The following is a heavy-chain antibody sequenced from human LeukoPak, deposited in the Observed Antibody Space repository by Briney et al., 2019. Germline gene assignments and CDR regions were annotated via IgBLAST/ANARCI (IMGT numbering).Heavy chain of an antibody. V-gene: IGHV3-48*01. CDR1: GFTFSSYN. D-gene: IGHD1-26*01. CDR2: ISPGSSTI. Sequence: PGGSLRLSCAASGFTFSSYNMIWVHQAPGKGLEWVSYISPGSSTIYYADSLKGRFTISRDNAKNSLFLQMNSLRAEDTAVYYCARYDYSGSYLDNWGQGTLVTVSS. J-gene: IGHJ4*02. CDR3: ARYDYSGSYLDN.